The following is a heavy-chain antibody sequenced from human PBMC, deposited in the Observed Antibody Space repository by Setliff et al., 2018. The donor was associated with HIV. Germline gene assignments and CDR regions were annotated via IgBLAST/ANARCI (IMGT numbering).Heavy chain of an antibody. D-gene: IGHD2-15*01. CDR3: AALAAVFDY. J-gene: IGHJ4*02. CDR1: GFTVTNAW. Sequence: GGSLRLSCTVSGFTVTNAWMNWARQAPGKGLEWVGHIQSRAHGEAINYTAPVKGRFTISRDNSKNTLYLQMNTLRPGDTAVYYCAALAAVFDYWGQGTVVTVSS. V-gene: IGHV3-15*01. CDR2: IQSRAHGEAI.